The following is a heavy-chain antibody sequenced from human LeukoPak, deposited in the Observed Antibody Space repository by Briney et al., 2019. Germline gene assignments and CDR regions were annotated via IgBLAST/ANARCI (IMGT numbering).Heavy chain of an antibody. CDR2: ISSSSSYI. Sequence: KAGGSLRLSCAASGFTFSSYSMNWVRQAPGKGLEWVSSISSSSSYIYYADSVKGRFTISRDNAKNSLYLQMNSLRAEDTAVYYCARGQDDFWSEYGMDVWGQGTTVTVSS. CDR3: ARGQDDFWSEYGMDV. D-gene: IGHD3-3*01. V-gene: IGHV3-21*01. CDR1: GFTFSSYS. J-gene: IGHJ6*02.